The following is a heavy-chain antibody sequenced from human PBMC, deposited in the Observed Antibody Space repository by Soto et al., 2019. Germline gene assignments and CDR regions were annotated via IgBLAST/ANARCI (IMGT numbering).Heavy chain of an antibody. CDR3: AKDYGSGSYYLDVFDY. CDR1: GFTFSSYA. D-gene: IGHD3-10*01. Sequence: GGSLRLSCAASGFTFSSYAMSWVRQAPGKGLEWVSAISGSGGSTYYADSVKGRFTISRDNSKNTLYLQMNSPRAEDAAVYYCAKDYGSGSYYLDVFDYWGQGTLVTVSS. J-gene: IGHJ4*02. CDR2: ISGSGGST. V-gene: IGHV3-23*01.